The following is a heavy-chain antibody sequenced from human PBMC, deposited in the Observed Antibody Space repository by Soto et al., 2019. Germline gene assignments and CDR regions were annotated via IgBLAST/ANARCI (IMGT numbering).Heavy chain of an antibody. D-gene: IGHD3-3*01. Sequence: ASVKVSCKASGYTFTNHGISWVRQAPGQGLEWMGWISAPNGNTNYAQNFQGRVTMTTDRSTSTASMDLRSLRSDDTAIYYCARGGEESYYGFLYVGMDVWGRGTTVTVSS. CDR3: ARGGEESYYGFLYVGMDV. CDR1: GYTFTNHG. J-gene: IGHJ6*02. CDR2: ISAPNGNT. V-gene: IGHV1-18*04.